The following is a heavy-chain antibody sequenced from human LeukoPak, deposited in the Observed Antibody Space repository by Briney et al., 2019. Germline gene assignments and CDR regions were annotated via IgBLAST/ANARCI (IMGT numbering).Heavy chain of an antibody. CDR3: ARVVNYTSRRNWYDP. D-gene: IGHD3-3*01. J-gene: IGHJ5*02. CDR1: GGSLNTFY. Sequence: SETLSLTCTVSGGSLNTFYWTWIRQPPGKGLEWIGYTYYSGGTKYNPSLESRVTISVDASKSQFSLKLNSVTTADTAVYYRARVVNYTSRRNWYDPWGQGTLVVVSS. CDR2: TYYSGGT. V-gene: IGHV4-59*01.